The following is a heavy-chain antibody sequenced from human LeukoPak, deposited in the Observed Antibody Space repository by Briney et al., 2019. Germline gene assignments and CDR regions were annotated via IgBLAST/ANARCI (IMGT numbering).Heavy chain of an antibody. CDR2: ISVYNGNT. CDR1: GYTFTTYG. CDR3: ARDAGGCSSTSCYEVRDYYYMDV. V-gene: IGHV1-18*01. J-gene: IGHJ6*03. D-gene: IGHD2-2*01. Sequence: ASVKVSCKASGYTFTTYGISWVRQAPGQGLEWMGWISVYNGNTNYAQKLQGRVTMTTDTSTSTAYMELRSLRSDDTAVYYCARDAGGCSSTSCYEVRDYYYMDVWGKGTTVTISS.